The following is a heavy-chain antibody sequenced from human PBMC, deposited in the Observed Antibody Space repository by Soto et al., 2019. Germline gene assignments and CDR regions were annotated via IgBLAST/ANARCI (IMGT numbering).Heavy chain of an antibody. CDR3: ARASYYYDSSGYLLSDAFDI. CDR1: GGSFSGYY. J-gene: IGHJ3*02. Sequence: SETLSLICAVYGGSFSGYYWSWIRQPPGKGLEWIGEINHGGSTNYNPSLKSRVTISVDTSKNQFSLKLSSVTAADTAVYYCARASYYYDSSGYLLSDAFDIWGQGTMVTVSS. V-gene: IGHV4-34*01. CDR2: INHGGST. D-gene: IGHD3-22*01.